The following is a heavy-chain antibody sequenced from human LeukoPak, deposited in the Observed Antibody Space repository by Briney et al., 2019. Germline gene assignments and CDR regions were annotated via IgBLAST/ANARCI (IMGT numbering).Heavy chain of an antibody. J-gene: IGHJ4*02. CDR3: ARGDQGIDY. CDR1: GGSINSGDYS. CDR2: IYRSGTT. V-gene: IGHV4-30-2*01. D-gene: IGHD2-2*01. Sequence: PSETLSLTCDVSGGSINSGDYSWNWIRQPPGKGLEWIGNIYRSGTTYYNPSLKSRVTISVDRSKNQFSLKLSSVTAADTAVYHCARGDQGIDYWGQGTLVTVSP.